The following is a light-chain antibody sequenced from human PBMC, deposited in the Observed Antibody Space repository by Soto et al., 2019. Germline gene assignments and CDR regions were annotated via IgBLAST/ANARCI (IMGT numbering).Light chain of an antibody. V-gene: IGLV2-14*01. CDR3: GSYASSSTLYV. CDR2: DVS. Sequence: QSVLTQPASVSGSPGQSITISCTGTSSDVGGYNYVSWYQQHSGKAPKLMIYDVSNRPSGVSNRFSGSKSGNTASLTNSGLQAEDEADYYCGSYASSSTLYVFGTGTKVTVL. CDR1: SSDVGGYNY. J-gene: IGLJ1*01.